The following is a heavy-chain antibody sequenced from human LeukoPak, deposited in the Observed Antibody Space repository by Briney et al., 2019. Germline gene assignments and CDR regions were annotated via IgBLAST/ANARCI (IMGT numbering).Heavy chain of an antibody. CDR2: FDPEDGET. D-gene: IGHD3-10*01. V-gene: IGHV1-24*01. J-gene: IGHJ4*02. CDR1: GYTVTELS. CDR3: ATAGEADYYGSGSYYTFDY. Sequence: ASVKVSCKVSGYTVTELSMHWVRQAPGKGHEWMGGFDPEDGETIYAQKFQGRVTMTEDTSTDTAYMELSSLRSEDAAVYYCATAGEADYYGSGSYYTFDYWGQGTLVTVSS.